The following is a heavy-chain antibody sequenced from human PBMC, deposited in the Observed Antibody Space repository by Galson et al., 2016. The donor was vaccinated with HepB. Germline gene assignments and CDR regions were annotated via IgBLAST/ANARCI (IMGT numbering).Heavy chain of an antibody. Sequence: SLRLSCAASGFTFSSYWMSWLRQAPGKGLEWVSVLYSGGITYYADSVKGRFTISRDNSKNTLYLQMDSLRGDDTAVYYCARDGCGGGACYLDFWGPGTLVTVSS. V-gene: IGHV3-53*01. D-gene: IGHD2-21*02. CDR2: LYSGGIT. J-gene: IGHJ4*02. CDR3: ARDGCGGGACYLDF. CDR1: GFTFSSYW.